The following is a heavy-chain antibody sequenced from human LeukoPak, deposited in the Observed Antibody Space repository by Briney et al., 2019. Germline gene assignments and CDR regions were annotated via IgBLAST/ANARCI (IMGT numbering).Heavy chain of an antibody. J-gene: IGHJ5*02. CDR1: GYSISSGYY. CDR3: AKLLRVGYCSTTTCNWFDP. D-gene: IGHD2-2*03. V-gene: IGHV4-38-2*02. Sequence: SETLSVTCTVSGYSISSGYYWGWIRQPSGKGLEWIGSIYHSGSTYYNPSLKSRVTISVDTSKNQFSLKLSSVTAADTAVYYCAKLLRVGYCSTTTCNWFDPWGQGTLVTVSS. CDR2: IYHSGST.